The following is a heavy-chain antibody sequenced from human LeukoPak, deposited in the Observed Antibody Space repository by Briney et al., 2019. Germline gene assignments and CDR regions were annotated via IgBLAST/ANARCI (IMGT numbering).Heavy chain of an antibody. CDR3: ARESRRSYCNEY. CDR1: GGSISSYY. V-gene: IGHV4-59*12. Sequence: SETLSLTCTVSGGSISSYYWSWIRQPPGKGLEWIGYIYYSGSTNYNPSLKSRVTMSVDTSKNQFSLKLSSVTAADTAEYFCARESRRSYCNEYWGQGTLVTVSS. J-gene: IGHJ4*02. D-gene: IGHD2-2*01. CDR2: IYYSGST.